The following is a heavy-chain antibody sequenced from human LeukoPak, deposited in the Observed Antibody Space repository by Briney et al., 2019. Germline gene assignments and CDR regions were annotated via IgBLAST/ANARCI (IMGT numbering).Heavy chain of an antibody. D-gene: IGHD6-19*01. V-gene: IGHV4-59*01. Sequence: SETLSLTCTVSGGSISSYYWSWIRQPPGKGLEWIGYIYYSGSTNYNPSLKSRVTISVDTSKNQFSLKLSSVTAADTAVYYCAREAVAGLYIMDVWGQGTTVTVS. CDR3: AREAVAGLYIMDV. CDR1: GGSISSYY. CDR2: IYYSGST. J-gene: IGHJ6*02.